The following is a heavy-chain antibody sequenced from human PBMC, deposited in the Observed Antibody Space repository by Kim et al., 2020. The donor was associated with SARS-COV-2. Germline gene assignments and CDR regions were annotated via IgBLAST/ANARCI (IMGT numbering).Heavy chain of an antibody. CDR2: IYYSGST. Sequence: SETLSLTCTVSGGSISSGDYYWSWIRQPPGKGLEWIGYIYYSGSTYYNPSLKSRVTISVDTSKNQFSLKLSSVTAADTAVYYCASTLRGYGRYYFDYWGQGTLVTVSS. V-gene: IGHV4-30-4*01. J-gene: IGHJ4*02. CDR1: GGSISSGDYY. D-gene: IGHD5-18*01. CDR3: ASTLRGYGRYYFDY.